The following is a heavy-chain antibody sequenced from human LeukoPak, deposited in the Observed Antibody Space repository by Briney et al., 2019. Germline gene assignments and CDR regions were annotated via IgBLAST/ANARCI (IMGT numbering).Heavy chain of an antibody. V-gene: IGHV3-30*18. J-gene: IGHJ4*02. CDR3: AKDGISRDTAMALCSY. CDR1: GFTFSSYG. D-gene: IGHD5-18*01. Sequence: PGRSLRLSCAASGFTFSSYGMHWVRQAPGKGLEWVAVISYGGSNKYYADSVKGRFTISRDNSKNTLYLQMNSLRAEDTAVYYCAKDGISRDTAMALCSYWGQGTLVTVSS. CDR2: ISYGGSNK.